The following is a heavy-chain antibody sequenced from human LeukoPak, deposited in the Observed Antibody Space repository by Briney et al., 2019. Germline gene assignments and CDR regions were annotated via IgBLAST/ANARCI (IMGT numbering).Heavy chain of an antibody. CDR2: IKQDGSEK. Sequence: GGSLRLSCAASGFTFSSYGMSWVRQAPGKGLEWVANIKQDGSEKYYVDSVKGRFTISRDNAKNSLYLQMNSLRAEDTAVYYCARDRHYGSHNGFDPWGQGTLVTVSS. D-gene: IGHD4-17*01. CDR3: ARDRHYGSHNGFDP. J-gene: IGHJ5*02. V-gene: IGHV3-7*01. CDR1: GFTFSSYG.